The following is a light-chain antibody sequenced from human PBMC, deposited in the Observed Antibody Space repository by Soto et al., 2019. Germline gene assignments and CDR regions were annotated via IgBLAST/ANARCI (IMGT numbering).Light chain of an antibody. CDR1: QTVRNN. CDR2: GAS. J-gene: IGKJ1*01. CDR3: QQYNNRWT. V-gene: IGKV3-15*01. Sequence: EIVLTQSPGTLSLSPGERATLSCRASQTVRNNYLAWYQQKPGQAPSLLIYGASTRATGIPARFSGSGSGTEFTLTISNLQSEDVAVYYCQQYNNRWTFGLGTKVDIK.